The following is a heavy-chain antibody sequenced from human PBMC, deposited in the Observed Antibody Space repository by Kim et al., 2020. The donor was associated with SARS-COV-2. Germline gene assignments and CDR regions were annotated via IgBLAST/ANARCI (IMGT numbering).Heavy chain of an antibody. V-gene: IGHV4-34*01. CDR3: ARGSLRHNWFDP. Sequence: SETLSLTCAVYGESFSGYYWSWIRQPPGKGLEWIGEINHIGSTNYNPSLKSRVSISVDTSKNQFSLKVSSVTAADTAVYYCARGSLRHNWFDPWGQGTLVTVSS. J-gene: IGHJ5*02. CDR2: INHIGST. CDR1: GESFSGYY.